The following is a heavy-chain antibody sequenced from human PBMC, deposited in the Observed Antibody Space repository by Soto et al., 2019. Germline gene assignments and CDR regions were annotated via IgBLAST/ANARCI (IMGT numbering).Heavy chain of an antibody. CDR3: ARGYCTATICDPWFDP. V-gene: IGHV5-51*01. J-gene: IGHJ5*02. Sequence: GESLKTHCQGSGYAFSSYWIARVRQMPGKGLEWMGIMYPGYSDTRYSPSFQGQVTISVDKSITTAYLQWSSLKASDNAMYYCARGYCTATICDPWFDPWGQGTLVTVSS. CDR2: MYPGYSDT. D-gene: IGHD2-8*02. CDR1: GYAFSSYW.